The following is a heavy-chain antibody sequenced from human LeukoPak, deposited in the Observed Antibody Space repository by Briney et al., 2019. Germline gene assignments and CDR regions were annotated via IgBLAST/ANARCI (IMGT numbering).Heavy chain of an antibody. D-gene: IGHD2-15*01. Sequence: GGSLRLSCAASGFTFSSYAMSWVRQAQGKGLEWVSAISGSGGSTYYADSVKGRFTISRDNSKNTLYLQMNSLRAEDTAVYYCAKGCSCYSAAFDYWGQGTLVTVSS. CDR3: AKGCSCYSAAFDY. CDR2: ISGSGGST. J-gene: IGHJ4*02. CDR1: GFTFSSYA. V-gene: IGHV3-23*01.